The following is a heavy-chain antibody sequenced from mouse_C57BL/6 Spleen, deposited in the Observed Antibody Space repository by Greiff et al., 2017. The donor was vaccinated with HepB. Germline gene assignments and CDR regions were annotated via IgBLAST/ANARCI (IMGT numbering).Heavy chain of an antibody. D-gene: IGHD3-3*01. Sequence: VQLQQPGAELVMPGASVKLSCKASGYTFTSYWMHWVKQRPGQGLEWIGEIDPSDSYTNYNQKFKGKSTLTVDKSSSTAYMQLSSLTSEDSAVYYCARVRGTFFDYWGQGTTLTVSS. CDR3: ARVRGTFFDY. CDR1: GYTFTSYW. CDR2: IDPSDSYT. V-gene: IGHV1-69*01. J-gene: IGHJ2*01.